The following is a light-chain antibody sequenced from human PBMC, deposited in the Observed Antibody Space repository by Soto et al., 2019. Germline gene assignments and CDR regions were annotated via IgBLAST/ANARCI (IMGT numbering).Light chain of an antibody. CDR1: QSVASF. J-gene: IGKJ5*01. CDR3: QQRSDWPIT. CDR2: GAS. Sequence: EIVLTQSPATLSLSPGERATLSCRASQSVASFLAWYQQKPGQAPSLLIYGASNRATGMPARFSGGGSGTDFTLTISSLEPEDFAVYYCQQRSDWPITFGQGTRLEIK. V-gene: IGKV3-11*01.